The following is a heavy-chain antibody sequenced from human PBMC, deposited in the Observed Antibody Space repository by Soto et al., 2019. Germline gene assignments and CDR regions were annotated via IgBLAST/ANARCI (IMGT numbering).Heavy chain of an antibody. J-gene: IGHJ4*02. CDR1: GFTFSSFW. CDR2: IKQDGSEK. V-gene: IGHV3-7*01. Sequence: EVQLVESGGGLVQPGGYLRLSCAAFGFTFSSFWMSWVRQAPGKGLEWVANIKQDGSEKYYVDSVKGRFTISRDNAKNSLYLQMNSLRAEDTAVYYCAREGWYDGYFDYWGQGTLVTVSS. CDR3: AREGWYDGYFDY. D-gene: IGHD6-19*01.